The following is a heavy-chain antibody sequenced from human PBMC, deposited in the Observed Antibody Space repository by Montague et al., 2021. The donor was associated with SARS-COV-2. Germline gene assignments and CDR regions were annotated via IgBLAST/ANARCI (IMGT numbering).Heavy chain of an antibody. V-gene: IGHV4-31*03. CDR3: ARVHIVVVTAMRYFDL. Sequence: TLSLTCTVSGGSISSGGYYWSWIRQHPGKGLEWIGYIYYSGSTYYXXXLKSRVTISVDTSKNQFSLKLSSVTAPDTAVYYCARVHIVVVTAMRYFDLWGRGTLVTVSS. CDR1: GGSISSGGYY. D-gene: IGHD2-21*02. CDR2: IYYSGST. J-gene: IGHJ2*01.